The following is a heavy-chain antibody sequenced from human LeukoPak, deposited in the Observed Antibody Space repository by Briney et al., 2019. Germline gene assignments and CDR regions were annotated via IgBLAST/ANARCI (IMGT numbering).Heavy chain of an antibody. Sequence: GASVKVSCKASGGTFSSYAISWVRQAPGQGLEWMGRIIPILGIANYAQKFQGRVTITADKSTSTAYMELSSLRSEDTAMYYCATTNTYYYDSSGTYYFDYWGQGTLVTVSS. J-gene: IGHJ4*02. CDR3: ATTNTYYYDSSGTYYFDY. CDR2: IIPILGIA. D-gene: IGHD3-22*01. V-gene: IGHV1-69*04. CDR1: GGTFSSYA.